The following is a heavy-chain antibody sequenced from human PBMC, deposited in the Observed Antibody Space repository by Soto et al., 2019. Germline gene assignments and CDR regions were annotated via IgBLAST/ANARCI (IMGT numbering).Heavy chain of an antibody. J-gene: IGHJ6*02. CDR1: GFTFSSYA. CDR3: AKDLSSESSCNLGLYYYYGMYF. Sequence: GGSLRLSCAASGFTFSSYAMSWVRQAPGKGLEWVSAISGSGGSTYYADSVKGRFTISRDNSKNTLYLQMNSLRAEDTAVYYCAKDLSSESSCNLGLYYYYGMYFWGQGTTVTVAS. CDR2: ISGSGGST. D-gene: IGHD7-27*01. V-gene: IGHV3-23*01.